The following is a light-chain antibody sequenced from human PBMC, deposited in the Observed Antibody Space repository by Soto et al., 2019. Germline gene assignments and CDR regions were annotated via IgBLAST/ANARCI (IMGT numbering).Light chain of an antibody. V-gene: IGKV1-5*01. J-gene: IGKJ1*01. CDR3: QRYNAIYQT. Sequence: DIQMTQSPSTLSASVGDRVTITCRASQSINSWVAWYQQKPGKAPKVLISDASTLESGVPSRFSGSGSGTEFTLTIGGLQPDDFATYYCQRYNAIYQTFGQGTKVDIK. CDR2: DAS. CDR1: QSINSW.